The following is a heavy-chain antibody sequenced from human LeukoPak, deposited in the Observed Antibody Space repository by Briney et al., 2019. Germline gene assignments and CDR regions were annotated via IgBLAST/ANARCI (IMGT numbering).Heavy chain of an antibody. CDR1: GYTFTGYY. D-gene: IGHD6-13*01. V-gene: IGHV1-2*02. CDR3: ARDLKYSSSWYHSDAFDI. Sequence: ASVKVSCKASGYTFTGYYMHWVRQAPGQGLEWMGWINPNSGGTNYAQKFQGRVTMTRDTSISTAYMELSRLRSDDTAVYYCARDLKYSSSWYHSDAFDIWGQGTMVTVSS. CDR2: INPNSGGT. J-gene: IGHJ3*02.